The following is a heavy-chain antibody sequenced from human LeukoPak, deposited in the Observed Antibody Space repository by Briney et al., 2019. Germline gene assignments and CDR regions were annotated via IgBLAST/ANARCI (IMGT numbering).Heavy chain of an antibody. CDR3: ASIKSDILTGYQDGSYYYYGMDV. D-gene: IGHD3-9*01. Sequence: GASVKVSCKASGYTFTGYYMHWVRQAPGQGLEWMGGINPNSGGTNYAQKLQGRVTMTRDTSISTAYMVMSRLRSDDTAVYYCASIKSDILTGYQDGSYYYYGMDVWGQGTTVTVSS. V-gene: IGHV1-2*02. CDR2: INPNSGGT. J-gene: IGHJ6*02. CDR1: GYTFTGYY.